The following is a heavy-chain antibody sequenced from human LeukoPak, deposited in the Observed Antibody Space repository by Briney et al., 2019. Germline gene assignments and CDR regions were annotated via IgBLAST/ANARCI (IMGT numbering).Heavy chain of an antibody. CDR1: GFPFRNYW. CDR3: ARTYSGSLGGDY. D-gene: IGHD3-22*01. CDR2: INLDGTEK. V-gene: IGHV3-7*01. Sequence: PGGSLRLSCVVSGFPFRNYWMSWVRQTPGRGLQWVANINLDGTEKSYVESVKGRFTISRDNAKNSLYLQMNSLRAEDTAVYYCARTYSGSLGGDYWGQGTMVTVSS. J-gene: IGHJ4*02.